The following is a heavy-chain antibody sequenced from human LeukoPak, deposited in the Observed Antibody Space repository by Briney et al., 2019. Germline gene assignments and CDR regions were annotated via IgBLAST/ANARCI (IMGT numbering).Heavy chain of an antibody. J-gene: IGHJ4*02. CDR2: ISAYNGNT. CDR1: GYTFTSYG. D-gene: IGHD3-9*01. CDR3: ARETYYDILTGYPGFDY. Sequence: ASVTVSSKASGYTFTSYGISWVRQARGQGLEWMGWISAYNGNTNYAQKLQGRVTMTTDTSTSTAYMELRSLRSDDTAVYYCARETYYDILTGYPGFDYWGQGTLVTVSS. V-gene: IGHV1-18*04.